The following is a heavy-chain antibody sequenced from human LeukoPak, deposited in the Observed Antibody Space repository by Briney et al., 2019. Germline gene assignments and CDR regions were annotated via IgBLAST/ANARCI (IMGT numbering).Heavy chain of an antibody. V-gene: IGHV3-21*01. D-gene: IGHD4-17*01. CDR1: GFTFTSYS. Sequence: PGGSLRLSCAASGFTFTSYSMNWVRQAPGKGLEWVSSISSSSSYIYYADSVKGRFTISRDNAKNSLYLQMNSLRAEDAAVYYCARDYYGDYLFDYWGQGTLVTVSS. J-gene: IGHJ4*02. CDR2: ISSSSSYI. CDR3: ARDYYGDYLFDY.